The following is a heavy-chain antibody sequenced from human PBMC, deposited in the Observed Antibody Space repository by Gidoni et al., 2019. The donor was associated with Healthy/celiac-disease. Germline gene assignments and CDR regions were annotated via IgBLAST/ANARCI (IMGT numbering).Heavy chain of an antibody. CDR1: GLPFSSYA. V-gene: IGHV3-23*01. CDR3: ALGVAGTYYGMDV. Sequence: EVQLLESGGGLVQPGGSLRLSCAASGLPFSSYAMSWVRQAPGKGLEWVSAISGSGGSTYYADSVKGRFTISRDNSKNTLYLQMNSLRAEDTAVYYCALGVAGTYYGMDVWGQGTTVTVSS. J-gene: IGHJ6*02. D-gene: IGHD6-19*01. CDR2: ISGSGGST.